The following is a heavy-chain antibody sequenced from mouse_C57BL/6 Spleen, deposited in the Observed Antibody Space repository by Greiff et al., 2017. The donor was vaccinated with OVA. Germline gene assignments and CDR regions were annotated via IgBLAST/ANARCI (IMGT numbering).Heavy chain of an antibody. D-gene: IGHD1-1*01. CDR2: IYPRSGNT. CDR1: GYTFTSYG. J-gene: IGHJ3*01. Sequence: VHLVESGAELARPGASVKLSCKASGYTFTSYGISWVKQRTGQGLEWIGEIYPRSGNTYYNEKFKGKATLTADKSSSTAYMELRSLTSEDSAVYFCARSEGNYYYGSSFAYWGQGTLVTVSA. V-gene: IGHV1-81*01. CDR3: ARSEGNYYYGSSFAY.